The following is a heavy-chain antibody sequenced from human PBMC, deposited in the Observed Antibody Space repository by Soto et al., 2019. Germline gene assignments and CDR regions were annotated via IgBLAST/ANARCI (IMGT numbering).Heavy chain of an antibody. V-gene: IGHV1-18*01. Sequence: QVHLVQSGAEVKKPGASVKVSCKGSGYTFTTYGITWVRQAPGQGLERMGWISAHNGNTNYAQKLQGRVTVTRDTSTGTAYMELRSLRSDDTAVYYCARGRYGDYWGQGALVTVSS. CDR2: ISAHNGNT. J-gene: IGHJ4*02. D-gene: IGHD1-1*01. CDR3: ARGRYGDY. CDR1: GYTFTTYG.